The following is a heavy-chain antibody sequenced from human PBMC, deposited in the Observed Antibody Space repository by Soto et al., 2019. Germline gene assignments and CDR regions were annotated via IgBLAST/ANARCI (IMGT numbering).Heavy chain of an antibody. CDR3: ARDGFFGRSGYFDY. V-gene: IGHV4-59*12. CDR2: IYYSGST. Sequence: PSETLSLTCTFSGYSISSYSWIWTRQPPGKGLEWIGYIYYSGSTYYNPSLKSRVTISRDTSKNQFSLKLSSVTAADTAVYYCARDGFFGRSGYFDYWGQGTLVTVSS. J-gene: IGHJ4*02. CDR1: GYSISSYS. D-gene: IGHD3-3*01.